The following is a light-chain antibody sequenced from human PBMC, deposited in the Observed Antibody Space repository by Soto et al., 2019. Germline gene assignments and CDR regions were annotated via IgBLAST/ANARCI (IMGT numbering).Light chain of an antibody. Sequence: QSVLTQSASVSGSPGQSITISCTGTSRNVGSYNLVSWYQHHPGKAPKLMIYEGNKRPSGVSHRFSGSKSGNTASLTIAGLQAEDEADYYCCSYAGTSTFVFGTGTQLTVL. CDR1: SRNVGSYNL. V-gene: IGLV2-23*01. CDR2: EGN. CDR3: CSYAGTSTFV. J-gene: IGLJ1*01.